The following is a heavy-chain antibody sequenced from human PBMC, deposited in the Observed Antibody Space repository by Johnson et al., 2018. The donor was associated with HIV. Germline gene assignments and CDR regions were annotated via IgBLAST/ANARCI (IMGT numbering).Heavy chain of an antibody. CDR2: IDTTGDT. V-gene: IGHV3-13*01. J-gene: IGHJ3*02. D-gene: IGHD1-26*01. CDR3: ARDRYSGRYHHPDAFDI. Sequence: VQLVESGGGSLQPGGSLRLSCAASGFTFSAYEMHWVRQSTGKGLEWVSSIDTTGDTYYPDSVKGRFTISRENAKNMLYLQMNSLRAEDTAVYYCARDRYSGRYHHPDAFDIWGQGTMVTVSS. CDR1: GFTFSAYE.